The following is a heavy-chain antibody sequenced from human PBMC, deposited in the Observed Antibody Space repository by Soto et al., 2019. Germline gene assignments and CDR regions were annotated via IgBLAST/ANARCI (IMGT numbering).Heavy chain of an antibody. CDR2: INPSGGST. J-gene: IGHJ6*02. D-gene: IGHD3-9*01. Sequence: RASVKVSCKASGYTFTSYYMHWVRQAPGQGLEWMGIINPSGGSTGYAQKFQGRVTMTRDTSTSTVYMELSSLRSEDTAVYYCARDYYDILTGYYEAPGPSYYYYGMDVWGQGTTVTVSS. V-gene: IGHV1-46*01. CDR3: ARDYYDILTGYYEAPGPSYYYYGMDV. CDR1: GYTFTSYY.